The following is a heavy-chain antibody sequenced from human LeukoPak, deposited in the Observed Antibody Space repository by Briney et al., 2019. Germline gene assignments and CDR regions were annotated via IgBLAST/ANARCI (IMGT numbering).Heavy chain of an antibody. Sequence: PGGSLRLSCAASGFTFSNYGMHWVRQAPGRGLELVSAISGGGIGTYYADSVKGRFTISRDNSKNTLYLQMGSLRAEDMAVYYCARGSSGRAYYYYGMDVWGQGTTVTVSS. J-gene: IGHJ6*02. CDR1: GFTFSNYG. CDR2: ISGGGIGT. V-gene: IGHV3-23*01. D-gene: IGHD3-3*01. CDR3: ARGSSGRAYYYYGMDV.